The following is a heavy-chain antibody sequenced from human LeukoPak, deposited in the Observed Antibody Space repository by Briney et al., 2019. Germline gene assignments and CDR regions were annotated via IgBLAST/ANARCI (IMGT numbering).Heavy chain of an antibody. Sequence: GGSLRLSCAASGFTFSSYAMSWVRQAPGKGLEWVSAISGSGGSTYYADSVKGRFTISRDNSKNTLYLQMNSLRAEDTALYYCAKVSPVLRFLEWFDYWGQGTLVTVSS. D-gene: IGHD3-3*01. CDR3: AKVSPVLRFLEWFDY. CDR1: GFTFSSYA. J-gene: IGHJ4*02. CDR2: ISGSGGST. V-gene: IGHV3-23*01.